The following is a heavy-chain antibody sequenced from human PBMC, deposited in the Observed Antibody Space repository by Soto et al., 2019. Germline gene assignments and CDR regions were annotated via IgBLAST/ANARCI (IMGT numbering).Heavy chain of an antibody. V-gene: IGHV1-69*01. CDR2: IIPIFGTA. Sequence: QVQLVQSGAEVKKPGSSVKVSCKASGGTFSSYAISWVRQAPGQGLEWMGGIIPIFGTANYAQKFQGRVTITADESTSTAYMELSSRRSEDTAVYYCARAGYYGPTAAYGMDVWGQGTTVTVSS. D-gene: IGHD3-10*01. CDR3: ARAGYYGPTAAYGMDV. J-gene: IGHJ6*02. CDR1: GGTFSSYA.